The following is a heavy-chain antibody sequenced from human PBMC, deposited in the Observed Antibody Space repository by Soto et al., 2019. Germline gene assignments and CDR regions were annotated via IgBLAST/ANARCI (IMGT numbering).Heavy chain of an antibody. CDR3: AKKSSGNSYFYFDY. D-gene: IGHD3-22*01. V-gene: IGHV3-23*01. Sequence: PRLSCAASGFTFSTYAMGWVRQAPGKGLEWVSALTDSGGSTYYADSVKGRFTISRDNSKNTLFLQMNSLRAEDTAVYYCAKKSSGNSYFYFDYWGQGALVTVSS. CDR1: GFTFSTYA. J-gene: IGHJ4*02. CDR2: LTDSGGST.